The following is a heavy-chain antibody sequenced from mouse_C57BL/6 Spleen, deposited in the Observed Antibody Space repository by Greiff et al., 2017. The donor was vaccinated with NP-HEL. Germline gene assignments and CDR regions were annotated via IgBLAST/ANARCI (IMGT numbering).Heavy chain of an antibody. V-gene: IGHV5-17*01. CDR1: GFTFSDYG. J-gene: IGHJ1*03. CDR3: ARPQSLYYSNYYWYFEV. D-gene: IGHD2-5*01. CDR2: ISSGSSTI. Sequence: EVKVVESGGGLVKPGGSLKLSCAASGFTFSDYGMHWVRQAPEKGLEWVAYISSGSSTIYYADTVKGRFTFSRDNAKNTLFLQMTRLRSEDTAMYYCARPQSLYYSNYYWYFEVWGTGTTVTVSS.